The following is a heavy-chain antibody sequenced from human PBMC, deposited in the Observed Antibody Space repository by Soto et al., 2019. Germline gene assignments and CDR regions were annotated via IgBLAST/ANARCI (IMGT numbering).Heavy chain of an antibody. CDR3: AADATAWQEMVPSDY. D-gene: IGHD2-8*01. Sequence: RASVKVSCKGSGFTFTSSAFQWVRQARGQRLEWIGWIAVGSGYTNYAQRFQDRVTLTRDMSTATTYMELSRLTSEDTAIYYCAADATAWQEMVPSDYWGQGTLVTVSS. CDR2: IAVGSGYT. V-gene: IGHV1-58*01. J-gene: IGHJ4*02. CDR1: GFTFTSSA.